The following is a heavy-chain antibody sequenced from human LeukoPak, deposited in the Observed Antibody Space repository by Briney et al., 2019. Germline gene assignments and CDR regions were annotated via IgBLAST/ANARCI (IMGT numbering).Heavy chain of an antibody. J-gene: IGHJ4*02. CDR1: GGSISSSNW. V-gene: IGHV4-4*02. CDR3: ARSPTYSSSWPSPPPYFDY. D-gene: IGHD6-13*01. CDR2: IYHSGST. Sequence: SETLSLTCAVSGGSISSSNWWSWVRQPPGKGLEWIGYIYHSGSTYYNPSLKSRVTISVDRSKNQFSLKLSSVTAADTAVYYCARSPTYSSSWPSPPPYFDYWGQGTLVTVSS.